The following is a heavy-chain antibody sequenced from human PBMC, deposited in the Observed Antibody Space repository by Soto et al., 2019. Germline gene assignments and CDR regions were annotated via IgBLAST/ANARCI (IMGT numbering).Heavy chain of an antibody. CDR2: ISAYNGNT. D-gene: IGHD3-22*01. CDR1: GYTFTSYG. V-gene: IGHV1-18*01. Sequence: ASVEVSCKASGYTFTSYGISWVRQAPGQGLEWMGWISAYNGNTNYAQKLQGRVTMTTDTSTSTAYMELRSLRSDETDVYYCAREEYYDRSGPNWFDPWGQGTLVTVSS. J-gene: IGHJ5*02. CDR3: AREEYYDRSGPNWFDP.